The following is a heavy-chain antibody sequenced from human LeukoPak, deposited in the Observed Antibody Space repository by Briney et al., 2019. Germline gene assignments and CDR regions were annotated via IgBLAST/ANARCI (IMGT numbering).Heavy chain of an antibody. CDR2: IRNDGNKK. CDR3: AMEGRIDY. CDR1: GFSFSTSG. V-gene: IGHV3-30*02. D-gene: IGHD3-10*01. Sequence: GGSLRLSCVASGFSFSTSGMHWVRQSPGKGLDWVSFIRNDGNKKNYAESVKGRFTISRDNSRNTLYLQMNSLRAEDTAVYYCAMEGRIDYWGQGTLVTVSS. J-gene: IGHJ4*02.